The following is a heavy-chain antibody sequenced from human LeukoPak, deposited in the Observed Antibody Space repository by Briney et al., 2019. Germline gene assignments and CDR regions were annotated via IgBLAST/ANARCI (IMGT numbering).Heavy chain of an antibody. D-gene: IGHD3-22*01. CDR3: ARDRYYDSSGYYEYYYYYYMDV. CDR2: INPNSGGT. Sequence: ASVKVSXKASGYTFTGYYMHWVRQAPGQGLEWMGRINPNSGGTKYAQKFQGRVTMTRDTSISTAYMELSRLRSDDTAVYYCARDRYYDSSGYYEYYYYYYMDVWGKGTTVTVSS. V-gene: IGHV1-2*06. CDR1: GYTFTGYY. J-gene: IGHJ6*03.